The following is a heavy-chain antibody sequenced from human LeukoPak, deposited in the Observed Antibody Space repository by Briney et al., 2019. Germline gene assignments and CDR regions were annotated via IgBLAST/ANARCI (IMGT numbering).Heavy chain of an antibody. J-gene: IGHJ4*02. CDR3: AREASGDYDY. D-gene: IGHD4-17*01. CDR1: GGSISREGYY. CDR2: IYHSGST. Sequence: SETLPLTCTFSGGSISREGYYGTWIRQPPGKALEWIGYIYHSGSTYYNPSLKSRVTISVDRSKNQFSLKLSSVTAADTAVYYCAREASGDYDYWGQGTLVTVSS. V-gene: IGHV4-30-2*01.